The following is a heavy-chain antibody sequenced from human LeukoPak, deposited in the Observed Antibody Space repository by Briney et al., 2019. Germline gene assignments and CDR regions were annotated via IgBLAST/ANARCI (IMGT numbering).Heavy chain of an antibody. Sequence: GGSLRLSCAASGFTFRNYAISWVRQGPGKGLEWVSTVSGGAGSTDYADSVKGRFTISRDNSKNTVFLQMNGLRADDTAVYYCAKNEQFQYYYFDYWGQGTLVTVSS. J-gene: IGHJ4*02. D-gene: IGHD6-19*01. CDR3: AKNEQFQYYYFDY. CDR1: GFTFRNYA. V-gene: IGHV3-23*01. CDR2: VSGGAGST.